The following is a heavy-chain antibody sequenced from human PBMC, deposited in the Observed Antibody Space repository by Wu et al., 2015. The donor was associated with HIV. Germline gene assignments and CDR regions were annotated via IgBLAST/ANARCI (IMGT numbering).Heavy chain of an antibody. CDR1: GGTFSSYA. CDR2: IIPIFGTA. CDR3: ARGTYYYDSSGRRDAFDI. V-gene: IGHV1-69*13. D-gene: IGHD3-22*01. J-gene: IGHJ3*02. Sequence: QVQLVQSGAEVKKPGSSVKVSCKASGGTFSSYAISWVRQAPGQGLEWMGRIIPIFGTANYAQKFQGRVTITADESTSTAYMELSSLRSEDTAVYYCARGTYYYDSSGRRDAFDIWGQGTMVTVSS.